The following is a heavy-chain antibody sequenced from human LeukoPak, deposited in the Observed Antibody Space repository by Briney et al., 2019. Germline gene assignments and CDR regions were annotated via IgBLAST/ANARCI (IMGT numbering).Heavy chain of an antibody. CDR1: GGSLSSSNW. Sequence: PSETLSLTCTVSGGSLSSSNWWSWVRQPPGKGLEWIGEIYHSGSTNYNPSLKSRVTISVDKSKNQFSLKLSSVTAADTAVYYCARTTRRDYYGSGSRQAFDYWGQGTLVTVSS. D-gene: IGHD3-10*01. V-gene: IGHV4-4*02. CDR2: IYHSGST. J-gene: IGHJ4*02. CDR3: ARTTRRDYYGSGSRQAFDY.